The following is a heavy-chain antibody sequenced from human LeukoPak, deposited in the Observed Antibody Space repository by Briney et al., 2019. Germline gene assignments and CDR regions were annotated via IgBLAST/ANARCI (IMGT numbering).Heavy chain of an antibody. D-gene: IGHD3-10*01. Sequence: PGGSLRLSCAASGFTFTSYAMSWVRQAPGKGLEWVSGISIGGGSTYYADSVKGRFTISRDDSKNTLYLEMNSLRAEDTAVYYCAKEPLQLWFGDTWGQGTLVTVSS. CDR2: ISIGGGST. V-gene: IGHV3-23*01. CDR3: AKEPLQLWFGDT. CDR1: GFTFTSYA. J-gene: IGHJ4*02.